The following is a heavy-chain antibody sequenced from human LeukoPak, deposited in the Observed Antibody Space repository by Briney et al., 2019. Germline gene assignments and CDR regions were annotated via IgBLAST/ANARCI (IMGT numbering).Heavy chain of an antibody. Sequence: GSLRLSCAASGFTFSNAWMSWVRQPPGKGLEWIGEINHSGSTNYNPSLKSRVTISVDTSKNQFSLKLSSVTAADTAVYYCARKGGPAEINSSGWYGSRWFDPWGQGTLVTVSS. V-gene: IGHV4-34*01. CDR1: GFTFSNAW. J-gene: IGHJ5*02. CDR3: ARKGGPAEINSSGWYGSRWFDP. CDR2: INHSGST. D-gene: IGHD6-19*01.